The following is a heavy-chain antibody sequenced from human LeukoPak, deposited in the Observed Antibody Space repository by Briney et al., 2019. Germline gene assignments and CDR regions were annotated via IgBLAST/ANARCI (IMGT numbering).Heavy chain of an antibody. CDR3: AKDRFRGYSGYDSGGDY. V-gene: IGHV3-30*18. CDR2: ISYDGSNK. Sequence: GGSLRLSCAPSGFTFSSYGMHWVRQAPGKGLEWVAVISYDGSNKYYADSVKGRFTISRDNSKNTLYLQMNSLRPEDTAVYYCAKDRFRGYSGYDSGGDYWGQGTLVTVSS. CDR1: GFTFSSYG. J-gene: IGHJ4*02. D-gene: IGHD5-12*01.